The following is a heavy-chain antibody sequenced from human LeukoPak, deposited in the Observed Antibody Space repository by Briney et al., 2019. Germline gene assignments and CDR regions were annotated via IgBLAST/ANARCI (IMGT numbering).Heavy chain of an antibody. Sequence: PSETLSLTCTVSGGSISNYYWSWIRQPPGKGLEWVGYIYYSGTTNYNPSLKSRVTISVDTSKNQFSLKLNSVTAADTAVYYCARGVYIAAAQYGYWGQGTLVTVSS. D-gene: IGHD6-13*01. V-gene: IGHV4-59*01. CDR3: ARGVYIAAAQYGY. J-gene: IGHJ4*02. CDR1: GGSISNYY. CDR2: IYYSGTT.